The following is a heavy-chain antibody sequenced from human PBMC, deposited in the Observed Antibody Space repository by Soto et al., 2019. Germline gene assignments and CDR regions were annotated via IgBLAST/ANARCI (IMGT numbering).Heavy chain of an antibody. CDR2: INHSGST. V-gene: IGHV4-34*01. CDR1: GGSVSGYY. Sequence: QVHLQQWGAGLLKPSETLSLTCAVYGGSVSGYYWSWIRPPPGKGLEWIGEINHSGSTNFNPSLKSRVTIAVDRSKNQFSLKLNSVTAADAAIYYCATHLKTTVTAYCYFDLWGRCTLVTVSS. D-gene: IGHD4-17*01. J-gene: IGHJ2*01. CDR3: ATHLKTTVTAYCYFDL.